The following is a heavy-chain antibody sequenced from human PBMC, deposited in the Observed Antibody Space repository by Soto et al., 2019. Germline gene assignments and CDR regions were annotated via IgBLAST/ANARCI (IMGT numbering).Heavy chain of an antibody. CDR1: GCTFSSYS. CDR2: ISSSSSYI. CDR3: ARDGVATSSYYFDY. V-gene: IGHV3-21*01. D-gene: IGHD5-12*01. J-gene: IGHJ4*02. Sequence: GGSRRLSCAASGCTFSSYSMNWVRQAPGKGLEWVSSISSSSSYIYYADSVKGRFTISRDNAKNSLYLQMNSLRAEDTAVYYCARDGVATSSYYFDYWGQGTLVTVSS.